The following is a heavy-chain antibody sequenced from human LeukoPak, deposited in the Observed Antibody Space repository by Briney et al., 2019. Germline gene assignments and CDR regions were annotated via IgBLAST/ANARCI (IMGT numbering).Heavy chain of an antibody. J-gene: IGHJ6*03. CDR3: ARGGLEWLTPYYYYMDV. CDR2: INHSGST. CDR1: GGSFSGYY. D-gene: IGHD3-3*01. Sequence: MTSETLSLTCAVYGGSFSGYYWSWIRQPPGKGLEWIGEINHSGSTNYNPSLKSRVTISVDTSKNQFSLKLSSVTAADTAVYYSARGGLEWLTPYYYYMDVWGKGTTVTVSS. V-gene: IGHV4-34*01.